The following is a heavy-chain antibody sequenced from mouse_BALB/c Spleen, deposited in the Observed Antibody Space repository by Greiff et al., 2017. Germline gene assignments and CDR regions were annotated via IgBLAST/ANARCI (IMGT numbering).Heavy chain of an antibody. CDR3: ARHDSSGKGFAY. D-gene: IGHD3-2*01. V-gene: IGHV5-6*01. J-gene: IGHJ3*01. CDR1: GFTFSSYG. Sequence: EVHLVESGGDLVKPGGSLKLSCAASGFTFSSYGMSWVRQTPDKRLEWVATISSGGSYTYYPDSVKGRFTISRDNAKNTLYLQMSSLKSEDTAMYYCARHDSSGKGFAYWGQGTLVTVSA. CDR2: ISSGGSYT.